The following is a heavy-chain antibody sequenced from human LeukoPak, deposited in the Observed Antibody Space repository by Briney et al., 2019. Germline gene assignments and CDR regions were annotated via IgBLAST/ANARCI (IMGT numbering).Heavy chain of an antibody. V-gene: IGHV3-48*01. CDR1: GVTFSSYW. CDR3: ARGADSGYSSDN. Sequence: PGGSLRLSCAASGVTFSSYWMNWVRQAPGKGLEWVSYISSSSTTIYYADSVKGRFTISRDNAKNSLYLQMNSLRAEDTAVYYCARGADSGYSSDNWGQGTLVSVSS. J-gene: IGHJ4*02. CDR2: ISSSSTTI. D-gene: IGHD3-9*01.